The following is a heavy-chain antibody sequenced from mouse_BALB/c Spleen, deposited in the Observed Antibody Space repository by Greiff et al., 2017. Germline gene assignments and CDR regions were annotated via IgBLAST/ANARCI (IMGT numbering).Heavy chain of an antibody. J-gene: IGHJ2*01. CDR1: GFTFSNYW. Sequence: VKVEESGGGLVQPGGSMKLSCVASGFTFSNYWMNWVRQSPEKGLEWVAEIRLKSNNYATHYAESVKGRFTISRDDSKSSVYLQMNNLRAEDTGIYYSTTKYGNYFDNWGQGTTLSDSP. CDR3: TTKYGNYFDN. CDR2: IRLKSNNYAT. D-gene: IGHD2-10*02. V-gene: IGHV6-6*02.